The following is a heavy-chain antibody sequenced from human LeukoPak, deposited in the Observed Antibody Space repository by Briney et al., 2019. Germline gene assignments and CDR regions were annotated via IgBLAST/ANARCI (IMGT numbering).Heavy chain of an antibody. CDR2: ISGSGGST. V-gene: IGHV3-23*01. CDR3: AKGAAVAPTLDAFDI. Sequence: TGGSLRLSCTASGFTFSSYAMSWVRQAPGKGLEWVSAISGSGGSTYYADSVKGRFTISRDNSKNTLYLQMNSLRAEDTAVYYCAKGAAVAPTLDAFDIWGQGTMVTVSS. CDR1: GFTFSSYA. J-gene: IGHJ3*02. D-gene: IGHD6-19*01.